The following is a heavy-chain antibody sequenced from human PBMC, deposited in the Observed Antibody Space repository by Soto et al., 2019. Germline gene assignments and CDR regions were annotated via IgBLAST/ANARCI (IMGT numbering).Heavy chain of an antibody. CDR2: ISTYNGNT. CDR3: ARGPTDYYDNSGNYFLDY. D-gene: IGHD3-22*01. J-gene: IGHJ4*02. CDR1: GYTFTTYG. Sequence: QVQLVQSGAEVKKPGASVKVSCKASGYTFTTYGMSWVRQAPGQGLDWMGWISTYNGNTKYAERLQGRVTMTTDTTTSTAYMELRSLRSVDTAVYYCARGPTDYYDNSGNYFLDYWGQGTLVTVYS. V-gene: IGHV1-18*01.